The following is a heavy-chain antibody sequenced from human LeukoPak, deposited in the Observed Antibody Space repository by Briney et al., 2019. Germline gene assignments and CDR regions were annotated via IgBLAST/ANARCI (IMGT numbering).Heavy chain of an antibody. CDR1: GFTFSNAW. D-gene: IGHD4-17*01. Sequence: GGSLRLSCAASGFTFSNAWMSWVRQAPGEGLEWVGRIKSKTDGGTKDYAAPVKGRFTISREDSKNTLYLQMNSLKTEDTAVYYCTTGGYGDAYYYYYYLDVWGKGTTVTVSS. CDR2: IKSKTDGGTK. CDR3: TTGGYGDAYYYYYYLDV. J-gene: IGHJ6*03. V-gene: IGHV3-15*01.